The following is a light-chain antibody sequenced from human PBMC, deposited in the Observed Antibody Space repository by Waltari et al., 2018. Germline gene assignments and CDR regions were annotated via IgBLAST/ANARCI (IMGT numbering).Light chain of an antibody. V-gene: IGLV4-69*01. J-gene: IGLJ3*02. CDR3: QTGGHGTWV. Sequence: QLVLTQSPSASASLGASVKLTCTLSSGHSSNIIAWLQPQPEKGPRYLMKVNSDGSHSKGDEIPVRFSGSSSGAERYLTISSVQSEDEADYYCQTGGHGTWVFGGGTTLTVL. CDR2: VNSDGSH. CDR1: SGHSSNI.